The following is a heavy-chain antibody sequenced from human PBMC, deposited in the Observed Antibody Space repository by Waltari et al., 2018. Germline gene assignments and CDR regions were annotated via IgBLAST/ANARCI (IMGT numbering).Heavy chain of an antibody. V-gene: IGHV3-53*01. CDR3: TRLGAARPDWFDP. CDR1: GFTVSSNY. Sequence: EVQLVESGGGLIQPGGSLRLSCAASGFTVSSNYMSWVRQAPGKGLEWVSVIYSGGSTYYADSVKGRFTISRDNSKNTLYLQMNSLRAEDTAVYYCTRLGAARPDWFDPWGQGTLVTVSS. CDR2: IYSGGST. D-gene: IGHD6-6*01. J-gene: IGHJ5*02.